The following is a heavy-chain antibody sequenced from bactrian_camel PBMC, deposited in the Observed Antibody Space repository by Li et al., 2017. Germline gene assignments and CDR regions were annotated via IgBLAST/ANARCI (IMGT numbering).Heavy chain of an antibody. CDR1: GLTSSDYY. V-gene: IGHV3-2*01. CDR3: AAGPWYTDEYNY. J-gene: IGHJ4*01. D-gene: IGHD6*01. CDR2: INSRGSST. Sequence: VESGGGSVQSGGSLRLSCAASGLTSSDYYTNWVRQAPGRGLEWVSSINSRGSSTYYSDSVKGRFTISRGNAKNTVYLQMSSLTSEDTALYYCAAGPWYTDEYNYWGQGTQVTVS.